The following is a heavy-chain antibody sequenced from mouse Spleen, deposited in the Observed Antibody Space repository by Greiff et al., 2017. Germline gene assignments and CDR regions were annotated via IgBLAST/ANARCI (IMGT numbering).Heavy chain of an antibody. D-gene: IGHD1-1*01. CDR1: GYAFSSSW. CDR2: IYPGDGDT. CDR3: ARGDGSRDWFAY. Sequence: VKLVESGPELVKPGASVKISCKASGYAFSSSWMNWVKQRPGQGLEWIGRIYPGDGDTNYNGKFKGKATLTADKSSSTAYMQLSSLTSVDSAVYFCARGDGSRDWFAYWGQGTLVTVSA. V-gene: IGHV1-82*01. J-gene: IGHJ3*01.